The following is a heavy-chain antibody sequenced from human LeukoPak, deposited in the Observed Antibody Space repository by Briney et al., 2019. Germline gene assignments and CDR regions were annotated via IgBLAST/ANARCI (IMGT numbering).Heavy chain of an antibody. CDR3: ARDSVSRVYYYDSSGYINDAFDI. Sequence: SETLSLTCALYGGSLSGYYWSWIRQPPGRGREWIGEINHSEGTNYNPSLKSRVTLSVDTSKNQFSLKLSSETAADTAVYYCARDSVSRVYYYDSSGYINDAFDIWGQGTMVTVSS. J-gene: IGHJ3*02. V-gene: IGHV4-34*01. CDR2: INHSEGT. D-gene: IGHD3-22*01. CDR1: GGSLSGYY.